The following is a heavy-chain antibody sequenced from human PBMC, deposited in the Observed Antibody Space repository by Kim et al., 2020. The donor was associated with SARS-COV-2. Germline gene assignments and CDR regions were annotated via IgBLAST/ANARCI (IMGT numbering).Heavy chain of an antibody. CDR2: INPNSGGT. D-gene: IGHD1-26*01. CDR3: ARGSRHQGRAYYYYYGMDV. V-gene: IGHV1-2*02. J-gene: IGHJ6*02. Sequence: ASVKVSCKASGYTFTGYYMHWVRQAPGQGLEWMGWINPNSGGTNYAQKFQGRVTMTRDTSISTAYMELSRLRSDDTAVYYCARGSRHQGRAYYYYYGMDVWGQGTTVTVSS. CDR1: GYTFTGYY.